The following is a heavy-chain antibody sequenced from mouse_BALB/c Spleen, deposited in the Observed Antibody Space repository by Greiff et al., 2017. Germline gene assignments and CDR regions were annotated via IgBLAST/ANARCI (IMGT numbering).Heavy chain of an antibody. CDR3: TRSGDSSGPFAY. CDR2: IYPGNSDI. CDR1: GYTFTSYW. D-gene: IGHD3-2*01. Sequence: VQLQQSGTVLARPGASVKMSCKASGYTFTSYWMHWVKQRPGQGLEWIGAIYPGNSDISYNQKFKGKAKLTAVTSTSTAYMELSSLTNEDSAVYYCTRSGDSSGPFAYWGQGTLVTVSA. J-gene: IGHJ3*01. V-gene: IGHV1-5*01.